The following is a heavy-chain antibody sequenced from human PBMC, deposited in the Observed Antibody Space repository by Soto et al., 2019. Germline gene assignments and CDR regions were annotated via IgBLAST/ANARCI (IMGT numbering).Heavy chain of an antibody. D-gene: IGHD3-10*01. Sequence: PSETLSLTCTVSGGSISSYYWRWIRQPPGKGLEWIGYIYYSGSTNYNPSLKSRVTISVDTSKNQFSLKLSSVTAADTAVYYCARDTTYGSGSMDYWGQGTLVTVSS. J-gene: IGHJ4*02. CDR2: IYYSGST. CDR1: GGSISSYY. CDR3: ARDTTYGSGSMDY. V-gene: IGHV4-59*01.